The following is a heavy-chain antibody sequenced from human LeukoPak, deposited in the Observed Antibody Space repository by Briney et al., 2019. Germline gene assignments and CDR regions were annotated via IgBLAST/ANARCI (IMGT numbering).Heavy chain of an antibody. CDR3: VRSLYICSTSCYGDYYYYGMDV. J-gene: IGHJ6*02. Sequence: GESLKISCKGSGSRFTSYWIGWVRQLPGKGLDWMGIIYPGDSDPRYSPSFQGQATISADKSISTAYLQWSSLKASDTAMYYCVRSLYICSTSCYGDYYYYGMDVWGQGTTVTVSS. V-gene: IGHV5-51*01. CDR2: IYPGDSDP. D-gene: IGHD2-2*01. CDR1: GSRFTSYW.